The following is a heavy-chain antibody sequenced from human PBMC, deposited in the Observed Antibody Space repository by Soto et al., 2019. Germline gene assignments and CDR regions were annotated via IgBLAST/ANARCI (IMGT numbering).Heavy chain of an antibody. J-gene: IGHJ4*02. Sequence: GGSLRLSCAASGFTISSYGMHWVRQAPGKGLEWVAVIWYDGSNKYYADSVKGRFTISRDNSKNTLYLQMNSLRAEDTAVYYCAKDRQRYFEWLLDYWGQGTLVTAPQ. CDR2: IWYDGSNK. V-gene: IGHV3-30*02. D-gene: IGHD3-9*01. CDR3: AKDRQRYFEWLLDY. CDR1: GFTISSYG.